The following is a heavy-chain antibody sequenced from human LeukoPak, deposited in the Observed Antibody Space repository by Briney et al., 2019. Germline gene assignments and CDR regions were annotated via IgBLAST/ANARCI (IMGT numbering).Heavy chain of an antibody. CDR1: GASITSGLYY. CDR2: IYTSGST. J-gene: IGHJ4*02. D-gene: IGHD3-22*01. Sequence: PSQTLSLTCTVSGASITSGLYYWSWIRQPAGKGLEWIGRIYTSGSTNYNPSLKTRVTMSVDTSKNQFSLKLSSVTAADTAVYYCARGRPYYYDSSGSNFDYWGQGTLVTVSS. V-gene: IGHV4-61*02. CDR3: ARGRPYYYDSSGSNFDY.